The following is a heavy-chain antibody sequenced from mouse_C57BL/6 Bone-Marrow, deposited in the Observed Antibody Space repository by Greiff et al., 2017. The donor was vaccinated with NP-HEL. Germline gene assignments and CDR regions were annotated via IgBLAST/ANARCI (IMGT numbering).Heavy chain of an antibody. V-gene: IGHV6-3*01. CDR3: TGPYYSSMDY. CDR1: GFTFSNYW. Sequence: EVKLMESGGGLVQPGGSMKLSCVASGFTFSNYWMNWVRPSPEKGLEWVAQIRLKSDNYATLYAESVKGRFTISRDDSKSSVYLQMNNLRAEDTGIYYCTGPYYSSMDYWGQGTSVTVSS. CDR2: IRLKSDNYAT. J-gene: IGHJ4*01. D-gene: IGHD2-12*01.